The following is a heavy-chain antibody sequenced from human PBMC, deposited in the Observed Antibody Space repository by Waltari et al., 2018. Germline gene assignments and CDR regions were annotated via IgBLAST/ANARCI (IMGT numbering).Heavy chain of an antibody. Sequence: EVQLVESGGGLVQPGGSLRLSCAASGFTFSSYAMSWVRQAPGKWLEWVSAISGSGGSTYYADSVKGRFTSSRDNSKNTLYLQMNSLRSEDTAVYYCAKDPGTMFQGWDWVQGTLVTVSS. V-gene: IGHV3-23*04. CDR3: AKDPGTMFQGWD. CDR2: ISGSGGST. J-gene: IGHJ4*02. D-gene: IGHD3-10*01. CDR1: GFTFSSYA.